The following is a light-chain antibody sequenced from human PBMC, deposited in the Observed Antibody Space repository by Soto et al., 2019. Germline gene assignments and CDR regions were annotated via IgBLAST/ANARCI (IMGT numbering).Light chain of an antibody. CDR3: QQRSNWLWT. V-gene: IGKV3-11*01. CDR2: DAS. Sequence: EIVLTQSPATLSLSPGERATLSCRASQSVSSYLDWYQQKPGQAPRLLIYDASNRATGIPARFSGSGSGTDITLTIISLEPEDFAVYYCQQRSNWLWTFGQGTKVQIK. CDR1: QSVSSY. J-gene: IGKJ1*01.